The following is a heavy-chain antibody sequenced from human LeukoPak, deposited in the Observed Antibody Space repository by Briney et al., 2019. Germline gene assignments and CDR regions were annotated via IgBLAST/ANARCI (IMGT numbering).Heavy chain of an antibody. Sequence: SETLSLTCTVSGGSISSSSYYWGWIRQPPGKGLEWIGSIYYSGSTYYNPSLKSRVTISVDTSKNQFSLKLSSATAADTAVYYCARVNTVTKGVDWFDPWGQGTLVTVSS. D-gene: IGHD4-11*01. V-gene: IGHV4-39*07. CDR3: ARVNTVTKGVDWFDP. CDR1: GGSISSSSYY. CDR2: IYYSGST. J-gene: IGHJ5*02.